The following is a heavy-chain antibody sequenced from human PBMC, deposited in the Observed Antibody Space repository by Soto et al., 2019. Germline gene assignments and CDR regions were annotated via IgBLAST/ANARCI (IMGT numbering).Heavy chain of an antibody. CDR1: TFTFSSYA. J-gene: IGHJ6*03. V-gene: IGHV3-23*01. Sequence: GGSLRLSCAASTFTFSSYAMTWVRQAPGKGLEWVSGISGSASRTYYADSVKGRFTISRDNSKNTVYLQMNSLRAEDTAMYYCARYCSSTSCYGEAYYYYMDVWGKGTTVTVSS. CDR2: ISGSASRT. D-gene: IGHD2-2*01. CDR3: ARYCSSTSCYGEAYYYYMDV.